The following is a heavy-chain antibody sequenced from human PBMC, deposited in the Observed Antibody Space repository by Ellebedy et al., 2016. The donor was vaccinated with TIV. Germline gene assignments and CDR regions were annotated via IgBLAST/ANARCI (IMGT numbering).Heavy chain of an antibody. CDR3: AAGYSSSWSPPRPKFPYYYGMDV. J-gene: IGHJ6*02. V-gene: IGHV1-24*01. CDR2: FDPEDGET. CDR1: GYTLTELS. Sequence: AASVKVSCKVSGYTLTELSMHWVRQAPGKGLEWMGGFDPEDGETIYAQKFQGRVTMTEDTSTDTAYMELSSLRSEDTAVYYCAAGYSSSWSPPRPKFPYYYGMDVWGQGTTVTVSS. D-gene: IGHD6-13*01.